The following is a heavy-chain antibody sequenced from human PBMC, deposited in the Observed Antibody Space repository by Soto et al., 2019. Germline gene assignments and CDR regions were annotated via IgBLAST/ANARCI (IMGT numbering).Heavy chain of an antibody. CDR1: GYTLTELS. CDR3: ATSHPIFGVVIPYYYYYGMDV. V-gene: IGHV1-24*01. CDR2: FDPEDGET. D-gene: IGHD3-3*01. J-gene: IGHJ6*02. Sequence: ASVKVSCKVSGYTLTELSMHWVRQAPGKGLEWMGGFDPEDGETIYAQKFQGRVTMTEDTSTDTAYMELSSLRSEDTAVYYCATSHPIFGVVIPYYYYYGMDVWGQGTRVTVSS.